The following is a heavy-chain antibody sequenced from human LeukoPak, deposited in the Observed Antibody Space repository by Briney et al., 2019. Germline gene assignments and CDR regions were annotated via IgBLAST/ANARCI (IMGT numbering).Heavy chain of an antibody. CDR2: IYYSGST. D-gene: IGHD3-10*01. Sequence: SETLSLTCTVSGGSISSSSYYWGWIRQPPGKGLEWIGSIYYSGSTYYNPSLKSRVTISVDTSKNQFSLKLSSVTAADTAVYYCARHQVSANYYGEQGGFDPWGQGTLVTVSS. J-gene: IGHJ5*02. CDR3: ARHQVSANYYGEQGGFDP. V-gene: IGHV4-39*07. CDR1: GGSISSSSYY.